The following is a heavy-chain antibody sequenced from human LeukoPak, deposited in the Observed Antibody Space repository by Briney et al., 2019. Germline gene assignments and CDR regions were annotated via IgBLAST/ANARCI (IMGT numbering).Heavy chain of an antibody. V-gene: IGHV3-21*01. CDR2: ISSSSSYI. CDR3: AGTHGSGSYPNY. J-gene: IGHJ4*02. CDR1: GFTFSNYD. Sequence: GGSLRRSCAASGFTFSNYDMNWVRQAPGKGLEWVSSISSSSSYIYYADSVKGRFAISRDNAKNSLYLQMYSLRAEDTAVYYCAGTHGSGSYPNYWGQGTLVTVSS. D-gene: IGHD3-10*01.